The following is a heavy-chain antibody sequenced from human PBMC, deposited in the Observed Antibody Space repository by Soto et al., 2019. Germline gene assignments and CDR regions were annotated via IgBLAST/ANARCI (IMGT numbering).Heavy chain of an antibody. J-gene: IGHJ6*02. CDR3: AHSRCGGDCLQSYSSHYYFGMDV. Sequence: QITLKESGPALVKPTQTLTLTCTISGFSLSTGGVGVGWIRQPPGKALEWLALIYWDDDKRYSPSLRSRLTITKDTSKKQVDLTMTNIDPVDTATYYCAHSRCGGDCLQSYSSHYYFGMDVWGQGTTVTVSS. CDR2: IYWDDDK. CDR1: GFSLSTGGVG. V-gene: IGHV2-5*02. D-gene: IGHD2-21*02.